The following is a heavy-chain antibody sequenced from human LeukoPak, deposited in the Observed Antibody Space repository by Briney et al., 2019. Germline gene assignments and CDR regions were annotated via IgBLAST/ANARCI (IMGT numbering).Heavy chain of an antibody. CDR3: ARLQQWLPADY. V-gene: IGHV4-59*08. D-gene: IGHD6-19*01. Sequence: SETLSLTCTVSGDSISSYYWSWIRQPPGKGLEWIGYISYSGSTNYNPSLKSRVTISVDTSKNRFSLKLSSVTAADTAVYYCARLQQWLPADYWGQGTLVTVSS. CDR2: ISYSGST. CDR1: GDSISSYY. J-gene: IGHJ4*02.